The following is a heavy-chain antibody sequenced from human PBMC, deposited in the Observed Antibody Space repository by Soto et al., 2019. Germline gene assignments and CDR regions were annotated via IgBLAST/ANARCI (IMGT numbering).Heavy chain of an antibody. J-gene: IGHJ6*02. CDR1: GGSFSGYY. D-gene: IGHD1-26*01. V-gene: IGHV4-59*01. Sequence: PSETLSLTCAVYGGSFSGYYWSWIRQPPGKGLEWIGYIYYSGSTNYNPSLKSRVTISVDTSKNQFSLKLSSVTAADTAVYYCARDGNYGMDVWGQGTTVTVSS. CDR3: ARDGNYGMDV. CDR2: IYYSGST.